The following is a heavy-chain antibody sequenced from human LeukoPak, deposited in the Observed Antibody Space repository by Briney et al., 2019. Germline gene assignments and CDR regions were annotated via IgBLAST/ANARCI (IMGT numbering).Heavy chain of an antibody. D-gene: IGHD3-3*01. J-gene: IGHJ4*02. CDR3: TTDGLRFLWGNKMNNDY. CDR2: IKSKTDGGTT. CDR1: GFTFSNAW. V-gene: IGHV3-15*01. Sequence: MTGGSLRLSCAASGFTFSNAWMSWVRQAPGKGLEWVGRIKSKTDGGTTDYAAPVKGRFTISRDDSKNTLYLQMNSLKTEDTAVYYCTTDGLRFLWGNKMNNDYWGQGTLVTVSS.